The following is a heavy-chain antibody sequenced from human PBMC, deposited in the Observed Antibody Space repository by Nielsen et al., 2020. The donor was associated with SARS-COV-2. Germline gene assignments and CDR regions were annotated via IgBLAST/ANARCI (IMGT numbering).Heavy chain of an antibody. D-gene: IGHD1-7*01. CDR2: IYTSSYI. Sequence: GESLKISCAASGFTFSSYSMHWVRQGPGKGLEWVSSIYTSSYIYYADSVKGRFTISRDNAKNSLYLQMNSLRAEDTAVYYCAREWELRDFDYWGQGTLVTVSS. J-gene: IGHJ4*02. CDR1: GFTFSSYS. V-gene: IGHV3-69-1*01. CDR3: AREWELRDFDY.